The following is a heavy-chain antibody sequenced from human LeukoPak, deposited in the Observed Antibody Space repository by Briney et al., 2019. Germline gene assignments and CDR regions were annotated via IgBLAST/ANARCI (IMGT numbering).Heavy chain of an antibody. J-gene: IGHJ4*02. CDR1: GFTFDSYA. V-gene: IGHV3-23*01. Sequence: PGGSLRLSCAASGFTFDSYAMSWVRQAPGKGLEWVSGINHSGDITDYADSVKGRLIISRDNSKNMLYLQMNSLRAEDTAVYYCAKSNATGIIRHFDYWGQGALLAVSS. D-gene: IGHD1-1*01. CDR2: INHSGDIT. CDR3: AKSNATGIIRHFDY.